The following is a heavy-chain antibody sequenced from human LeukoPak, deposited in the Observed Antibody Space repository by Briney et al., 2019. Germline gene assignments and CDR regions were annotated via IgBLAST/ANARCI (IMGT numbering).Heavy chain of an antibody. V-gene: IGHV5-51*01. CDR1: GYSFTSYW. D-gene: IGHD6-19*01. CDR3: ARIGYSSGWYSVYYFDY. Sequence: GESLKISCKGSGYSFTSYWIGWVRQMPGKGLEWMGILYPGDSDTRYSPSFQGQVTISADKSISTAYLQWSSLKASDTAMYYCARIGYSSGWYSVYYFDYWGQGTLVTVSS. J-gene: IGHJ4*02. CDR2: LYPGDSDT.